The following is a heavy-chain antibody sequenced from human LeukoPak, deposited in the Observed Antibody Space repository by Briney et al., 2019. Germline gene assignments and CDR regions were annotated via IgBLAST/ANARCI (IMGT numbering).Heavy chain of an antibody. D-gene: IGHD2-15*01. Sequence: ASVKVSCKVSGYTLTDLSMHWVRQAPGKGLEWMGGFDPEDGETIYAQKFQGRVTMTEDTSTDTAYMELSSLRSEDTAVYYCATDPGGSGGSVYAFDIWGQGTMVTVSS. CDR2: FDPEDGET. J-gene: IGHJ3*02. CDR1: GYTLTDLS. CDR3: ATDPGGSGGSVYAFDI. V-gene: IGHV1-24*01.